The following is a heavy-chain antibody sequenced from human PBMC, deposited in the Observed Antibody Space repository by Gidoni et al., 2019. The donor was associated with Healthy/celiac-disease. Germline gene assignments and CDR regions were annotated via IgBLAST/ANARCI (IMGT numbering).Heavy chain of an antibody. V-gene: IGHV4-34*01. Sequence: VQLQQWGAGLLKPSETLSLTCAVYGGSFSGYYWIWIRQPPGKGLEWFGEINHSGSTNYNPSLKSRVTISVDTSKNQFSLKLSSVTAADTAVYYCASSSSGVWDYWGQGTLVTVSS. D-gene: IGHD2-2*01. J-gene: IGHJ4*02. CDR2: INHSGST. CDR3: ASSSSGVWDY. CDR1: GGSFSGYY.